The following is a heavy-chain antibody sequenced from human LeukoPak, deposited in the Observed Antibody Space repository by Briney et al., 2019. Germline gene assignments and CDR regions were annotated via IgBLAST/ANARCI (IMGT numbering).Heavy chain of an antibody. D-gene: IGHD3-10*01. CDR2: ISYDGSNK. CDR1: GFTFSSYA. CDR3: ARDSGRFGEPNWFDP. J-gene: IGHJ5*02. Sequence: PGGFLRLSCAASGFTFSSYAMHWVRQAPGKGLEWVAVISYDGSNKYYADSVKGRFTISRDNSKNTLYLQMNSLRAEDTAVYYCARDSGRFGEPNWFDPWGQGTLVTVSS. V-gene: IGHV3-30-3*01.